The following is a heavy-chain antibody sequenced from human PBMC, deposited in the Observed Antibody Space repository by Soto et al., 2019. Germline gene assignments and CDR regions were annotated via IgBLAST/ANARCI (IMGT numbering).Heavy chain of an antibody. J-gene: IGHJ5*02. Sequence: QVQLVQSGAEVKKPGSSVKVSCKASGGSFSSFTISWVRQAPGQGLEWMGGIIPLFGSTNYAQKFQGRVTITADESTSTAYRELNNLRSEDTAVYYCARDRPRLAMTDFIPSGQLDPWGQGTLVTVSS. CDR2: IIPLFGST. D-gene: IGHD2-21*01. V-gene: IGHV1-69*01. CDR3: ARDRPRLAMTDFIPSGQLDP. CDR1: GGSFSSFT.